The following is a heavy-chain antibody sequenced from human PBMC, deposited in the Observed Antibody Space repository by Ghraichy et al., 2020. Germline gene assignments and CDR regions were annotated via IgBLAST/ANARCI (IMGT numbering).Heavy chain of an antibody. Sequence: VGSLRLSCAASGFTFSDYYMSWLRQAPGKGLEWLSYISTNSDYTNYADSVRGRFIISRDNAKNSLYLQMNSLRAEDTAVYYCARGGYCRGGTCYYFDHWGQGTLVTVSS. V-gene: IGHV3-11*06. CDR2: ISTNSDYT. D-gene: IGHD2-15*01. CDR1: GFTFSDYY. J-gene: IGHJ4*02. CDR3: ARGGYCRGGTCYYFDH.